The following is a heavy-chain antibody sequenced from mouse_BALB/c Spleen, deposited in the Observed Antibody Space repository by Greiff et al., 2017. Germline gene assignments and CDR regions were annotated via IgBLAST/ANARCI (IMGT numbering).Heavy chain of an antibody. CDR2: IDPENGNT. CDR3: VSYRLFAY. V-gene: IGHV14-1*02. CDR1: GFNIKDYY. D-gene: IGHD2-14*01. Sequence: VHVKQSGAELVRPGALVKLSCKASGFNIKDYYMHWVKQRPEQGLEWIGWIDPENGNTIYDPKFQGKASITADTSSNTAYLQLSSLTSEDTAVYYCVSYRLFAYWGQGTLVTVSA. J-gene: IGHJ3*01.